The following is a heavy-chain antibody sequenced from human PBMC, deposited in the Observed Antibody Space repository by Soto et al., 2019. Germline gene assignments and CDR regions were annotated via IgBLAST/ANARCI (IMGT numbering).Heavy chain of an antibody. CDR3: AKSGYDWGIDY. CDR1: GGTFSSYA. CDR2: IIPILGIA. V-gene: IGHV1-69*10. Sequence: GASVKVSCKVSGGTFSSYAISWVRQAPGQGLEWMGGIIPILGIANYAQKFQGRVTITADKSTSTAYMELSSLRSEDTAVYYCAKSGYDWGIDYWGQGTLVTVSS. J-gene: IGHJ4*02. D-gene: IGHD5-12*01.